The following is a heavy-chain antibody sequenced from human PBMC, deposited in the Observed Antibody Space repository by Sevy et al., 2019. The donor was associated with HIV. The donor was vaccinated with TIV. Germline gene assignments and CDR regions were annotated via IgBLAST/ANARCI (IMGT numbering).Heavy chain of an antibody. V-gene: IGHV3-48*03. Sequence: GGSLRFSCAASGFTFSSYEMNWVRQAPGKGLEWVSYISSSGSTIYYADSVKGRFPISRDNAKKSLYLQMNSRRAEDTAVYYCAREVYYYGSGSYAGTPYGLGFDPWGQGTLVTVSS. CDR2: ISSSGSTI. J-gene: IGHJ5*02. CDR3: AREVYYYGSGSYAGTPYGLGFDP. D-gene: IGHD3-10*01. CDR1: GFTFSSYE.